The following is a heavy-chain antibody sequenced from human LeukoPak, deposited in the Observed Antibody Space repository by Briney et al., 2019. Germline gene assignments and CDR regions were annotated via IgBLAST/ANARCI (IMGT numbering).Heavy chain of an antibody. J-gene: IGHJ3*02. CDR1: GYIFTTYF. V-gene: IGHV1-46*01. D-gene: IGHD1-26*01. Sequence: ASVKVSCKASGYIFTTYFMHWLRQAPGQGPEWMGIINPRGGSTDYAQKFQDRITMTRDMSTSTVYMELSSLRSEDTAVYYCARVHVGGTTWCAFDIWGQGTMVTVSS. CDR3: ARVHVGGTTWCAFDI. CDR2: INPRGGST.